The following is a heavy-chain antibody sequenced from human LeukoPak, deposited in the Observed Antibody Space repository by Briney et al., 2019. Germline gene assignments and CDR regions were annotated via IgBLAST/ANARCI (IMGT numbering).Heavy chain of an antibody. CDR1: GYTFSTYG. CDR3: ARDLGAPELTGGYIGYYYYYYMDV. Sequence: ASVKVSCKASGYTFSTYGISWVRQAPGQGLEWMGWINPDSGGTNYAQKFQGRVTMTRDMSTSTVYMELGSLRSEDTAVYYCARDLGAPELTGGYIGYYYYYYMDVWGKGTTVTVSS. D-gene: IGHD3-22*01. J-gene: IGHJ6*03. V-gene: IGHV1-18*01. CDR2: INPDSGGT.